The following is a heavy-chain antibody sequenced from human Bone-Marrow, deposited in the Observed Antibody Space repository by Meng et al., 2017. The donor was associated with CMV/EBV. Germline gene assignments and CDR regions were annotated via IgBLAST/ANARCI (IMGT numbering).Heavy chain of an antibody. CDR1: GFTFSDYY. J-gene: IGHJ4*02. D-gene: IGHD2-2*01. CDR2: ISSSGSTI. V-gene: IGHV3-11*04. Sequence: GESLKISCAASGFTFSDYYMSWIRQAPGKGLEWVSYISSSGSTIYYADSVKGRFTISRDNAKNSLYLQMNSLRAEDTAVYYCARAGSIVVVPAAMNYWGQGTLVTVSS. CDR3: ARAGSIVVVPAAMNY.